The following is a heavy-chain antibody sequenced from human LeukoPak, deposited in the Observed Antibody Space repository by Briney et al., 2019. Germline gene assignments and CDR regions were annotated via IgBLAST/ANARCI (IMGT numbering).Heavy chain of an antibody. J-gene: IGHJ4*02. CDR2: IYTSGST. D-gene: IGHD3-10*01. V-gene: IGHV4-4*07. CDR1: GGSISSYY. Sequence: SETLSLTCTVSGGSISSYYWSWIRQPAGKGLERIGRIYTSGSTNYNPSLKSRVTMSVDTSKNQFSLKLSSVTAADTAVYYCARLYGSGSSLYFDYWGQGTLVTVSS. CDR3: ARLYGSGSSLYFDY.